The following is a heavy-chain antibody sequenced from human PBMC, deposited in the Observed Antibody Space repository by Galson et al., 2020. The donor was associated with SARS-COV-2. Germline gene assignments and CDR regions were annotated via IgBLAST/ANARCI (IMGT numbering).Heavy chain of an antibody. D-gene: IGHD5-18*01. Sequence: SVHVSCKASGGTNSSYAITWVRRAPGQELEWMGGINPVFGSSNSAQKFQDRVTITADESTSTAYMELSSLRSEDTAVYYCARAPLHGYSYASLDYWGQGTLVTVSS. CDR2: INPVFGSS. CDR1: GGTNSSYA. J-gene: IGHJ4*02. CDR3: ARAPLHGYSYASLDY. V-gene: IGHV1-69*13.